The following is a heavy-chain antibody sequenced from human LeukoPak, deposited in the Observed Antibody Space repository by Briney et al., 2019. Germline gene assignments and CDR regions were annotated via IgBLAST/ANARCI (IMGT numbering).Heavy chain of an antibody. J-gene: IGHJ4*02. D-gene: IGHD1-26*01. Sequence: GESLKNSCEGSGYDFTDYWIAWVRQLPGKGLEYMGIIYAGDSETRYSPSFQGQVTMSVHKSISIAYLQWSGLKASDTAMYYCARVGKGSYPRNYFDYWGQGTLVTVSS. CDR3: ARVGKGSYPRNYFDY. CDR1: GYDFTDYW. CDR2: IYAGDSET. V-gene: IGHV5-51*01.